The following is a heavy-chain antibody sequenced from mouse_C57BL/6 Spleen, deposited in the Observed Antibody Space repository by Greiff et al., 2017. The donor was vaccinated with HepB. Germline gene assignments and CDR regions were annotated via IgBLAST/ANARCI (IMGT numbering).Heavy chain of an antibody. CDR2: IDPSDSYT. CDR1: GYTFTSYW. Sequence: QVQLQQPGAELVRPETSVKLSCKASGYTFTSYWMHWVKQRPGQGLEWIGVIDPSDSYTNYNQKFKGKATLTVDTSSSTAYMQLSSLTSEDSAVYYCASYSNYPDYWGQGTTLTVSS. J-gene: IGHJ2*01. V-gene: IGHV1-59*01. D-gene: IGHD2-5*01. CDR3: ASYSNYPDY.